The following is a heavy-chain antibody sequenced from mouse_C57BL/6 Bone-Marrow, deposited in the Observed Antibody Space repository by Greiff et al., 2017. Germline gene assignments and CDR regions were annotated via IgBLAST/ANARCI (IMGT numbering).Heavy chain of an antibody. CDR2: INPNYGTT. CDR3: AREYYGSSACGAY. Sequence: EVQLQQSGPELVKPGASVKISCKASGYSFTDYNMNWVKQSNGKSLEWIGVINPNYGTTSYNQKFKGKATLTVDQSSSTAYMQLNRLTSEVSAVYYCAREYYGSSACGAYWGQGTLVTVSA. D-gene: IGHD1-1*01. V-gene: IGHV1-39*01. CDR1: GYSFTDYN. J-gene: IGHJ3*01.